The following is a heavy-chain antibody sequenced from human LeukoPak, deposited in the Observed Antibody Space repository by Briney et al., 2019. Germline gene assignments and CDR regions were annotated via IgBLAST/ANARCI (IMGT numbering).Heavy chain of an antibody. Sequence: GGSLRLSCVGSGFTFVNYWMSWVRQAPGKGLEWVANINQDGSNTYYLDSVKGRFTISRDHAKNSLYLHMHSLRAEDTAVYYCARVSVGFDPWGQGTLVTVSS. CDR3: ARVSVGFDP. V-gene: IGHV3-7*01. CDR2: INQDGSNT. J-gene: IGHJ5*02. CDR1: GFTFVNYW.